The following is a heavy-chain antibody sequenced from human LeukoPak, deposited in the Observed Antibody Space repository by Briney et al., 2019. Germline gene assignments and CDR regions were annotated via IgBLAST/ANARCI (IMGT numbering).Heavy chain of an antibody. V-gene: IGHV3-23*01. D-gene: IGHD2-21*01. CDR3: AKGSPAILYYCMDV. Sequence: TGRSLRLSCAASGFSFSNYVMTWVRQAPGKGLEWVSAIIGTGAGTYYADSVKGRFTISRDNSKNTLHLQMNSLRAEDTAVYYCAKGSPAILYYCMDVWGKGTTVTVSS. CDR1: GFSFSNYV. CDR2: IIGTGAGT. J-gene: IGHJ6*03.